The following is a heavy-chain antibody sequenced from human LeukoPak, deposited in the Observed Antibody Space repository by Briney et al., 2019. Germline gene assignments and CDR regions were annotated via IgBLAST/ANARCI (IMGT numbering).Heavy chain of an antibody. Sequence: GASVKVSCKASGYTFTGYYIHWVRQAPGQGLEWMGRINPNTGGTDYAQKFQGRVTMTRDTSITTAYMELSRLTSADTAIYYCAKVPPSITAAGNWLGPWGQGALVTVSS. CDR3: AKVPPSITAAGNWLGP. CDR2: INPNTGGT. D-gene: IGHD6-13*01. V-gene: IGHV1-2*06. J-gene: IGHJ5*02. CDR1: GYTFTGYY.